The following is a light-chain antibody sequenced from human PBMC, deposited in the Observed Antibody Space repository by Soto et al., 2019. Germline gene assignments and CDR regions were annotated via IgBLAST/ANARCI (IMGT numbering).Light chain of an antibody. V-gene: IGKV1-5*01. CDR2: AAS. J-gene: IGKJ1*01. Sequence: DIQMTQSPSTLSASVGDTVTITCRARESLANWLAWYQQKPGQAPKLLIFAASTLIRGVPSRFSGRGSGTEFKLTISSLQVDDYATFYCQQYHTDWTFGQGTKVEIK. CDR1: ESLANW. CDR3: QQYHTDWT.